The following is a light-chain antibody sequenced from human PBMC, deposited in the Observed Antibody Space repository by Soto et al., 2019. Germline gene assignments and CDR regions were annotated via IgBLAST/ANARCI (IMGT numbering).Light chain of an antibody. CDR2: DNL. CDR3: GTWESSRNWV. CDR1: SSNLENNY. Sequence: QSVLTQSPSVSAAPGQTVSISCSGTSSNLENNYVSWYQVLPKTAPKLLIYDNLKRPSGIPDRFSGSKSGTSATLVITGLQTGDEADYYCGTWESSRNWVFGGGTKLTVL. J-gene: IGLJ3*02. V-gene: IGLV1-51*01.